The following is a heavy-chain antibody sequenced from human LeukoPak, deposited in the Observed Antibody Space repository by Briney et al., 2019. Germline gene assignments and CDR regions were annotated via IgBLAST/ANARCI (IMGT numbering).Heavy chain of an antibody. CDR1: GFTFGSYG. D-gene: IGHD2-2*01. V-gene: IGHV3-33*01. CDR2: IWYDGSNK. CDR3: AREGSVRQLCLDY. J-gene: IGHJ4*02. Sequence: GGSLRLSCAASGFTFGSYGMHWVRQAPGKGLEWVAVIWYDGSNKYYADSVKGRFTISRDNSKNTLYLQMNSLRAEDTAVYYCAREGSVRQLCLDYWGQGTLVTVSS.